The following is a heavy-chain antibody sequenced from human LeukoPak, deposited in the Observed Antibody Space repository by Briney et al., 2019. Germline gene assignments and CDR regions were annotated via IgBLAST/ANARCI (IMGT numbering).Heavy chain of an antibody. CDR2: IEQDGSEK. Sequence: GGSLRLSCAASGFAVSTNYLSWVRQAPGKGLEWVANIEQDGSEKYYVDSVKGRFTISRDNAKNSLYLQMNSLRAEDTAVYYCAREFCSGANCYPMGAFDMWGQGTMVTVSS. CDR1: GFAVSTNY. V-gene: IGHV3-7*01. CDR3: AREFCSGANCYPMGAFDM. D-gene: IGHD2-15*01. J-gene: IGHJ3*02.